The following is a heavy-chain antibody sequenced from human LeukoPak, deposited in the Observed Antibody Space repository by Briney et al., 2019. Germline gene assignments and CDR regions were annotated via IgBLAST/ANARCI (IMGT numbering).Heavy chain of an antibody. V-gene: IGHV3-23*01. J-gene: IGHJ4*02. D-gene: IGHD3-22*01. CDR2: ISGSGGST. CDR3: AKDQGYYYVSSGDKGY. CDR1: GFTFSSYA. Sequence: GGSLRLSCAASGFTFSSYAMSWVRQAPGKGLEWVSAISGSGGSTYYADSVKGRFTISRDNSKNTLYLQMNSLRAEDTAVYYCAKDQGYYYVSSGDKGYWGQGTLVTVSS.